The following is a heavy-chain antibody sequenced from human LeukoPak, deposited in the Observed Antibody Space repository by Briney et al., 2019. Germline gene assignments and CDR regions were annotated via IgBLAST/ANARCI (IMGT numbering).Heavy chain of an antibody. CDR1: GFTFSSYG. CDR2: ISYDGSNK. J-gene: IGHJ4*02. D-gene: IGHD3-22*01. Sequence: PGGSLRLSCAASGFTFSSYGMHWVRQAPGKGLEWVAVISYDGSNKYYADSVKGRFTISRDNSKNTLYLQMNSLRAEDTAVYYCARGPYRWYDSSGYYYSFDYWGQGTLVTVSS. CDR3: ARGPYRWYDSSGYYYSFDY. V-gene: IGHV3-30*03.